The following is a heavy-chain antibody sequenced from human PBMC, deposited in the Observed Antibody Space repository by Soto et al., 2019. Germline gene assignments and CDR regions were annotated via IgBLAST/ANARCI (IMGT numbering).Heavy chain of an antibody. CDR2: IIPIFGTT. CDR1: GGTFSSYA. V-gene: IGHV1-69*01. CDR3: AKNNYYDSSGYYSYFDY. D-gene: IGHD3-22*01. Sequence: QVQLVQSGAEVKKPGSSVKVSCKASGGTFSSYAISWVRQAPGQGLEWMGGIIPIFGTTNYAQKFQGRVTITADESTSTAYMELSSLRSEDTAVYYCAKNNYYDSSGYYSYFDYWGHGTLVTVSS. J-gene: IGHJ4*01.